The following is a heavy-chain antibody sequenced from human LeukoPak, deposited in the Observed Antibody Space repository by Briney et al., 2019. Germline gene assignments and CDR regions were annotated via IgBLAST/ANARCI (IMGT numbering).Heavy chain of an antibody. CDR2: ISPGGGTT. CDR1: GFPFGNEA. D-gene: IGHD4-11*01. CDR3: AKVRSGSSNWALRIFDN. J-gene: IGHJ4*02. Sequence: GGSLRLSCAASGFPFGNEAMSWVRQSPERGLEWVSSISPGGGTTYYADSVKGRFTISRDNSKNTLYVQMNSLRAEDTAVYYCAKVRSGSSNWALRIFDNWGQGTLVTVSS. V-gene: IGHV3-23*01.